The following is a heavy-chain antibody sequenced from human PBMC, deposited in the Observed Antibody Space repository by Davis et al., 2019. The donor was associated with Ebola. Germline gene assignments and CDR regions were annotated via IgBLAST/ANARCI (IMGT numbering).Heavy chain of an antibody. V-gene: IGHV3-66*01. CDR3: ARADYDSSGYYHGFDY. J-gene: IGHJ4*02. CDR2: IYSGGST. CDR1: GLTVSSNY. Sequence: GGSLRLSCAASGLTVSSNYMSWVRQAPGKGLEWVSVIYSGGSTYYADSVKGRFTISRDNLKNTLYLQMNSLRVEDTAIYYCARADYDSSGYYHGFDYWGQGALVTVSS. D-gene: IGHD3-22*01.